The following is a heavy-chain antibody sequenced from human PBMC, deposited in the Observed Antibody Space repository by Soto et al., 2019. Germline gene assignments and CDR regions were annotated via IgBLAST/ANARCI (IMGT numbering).Heavy chain of an antibody. CDR2: IYYSGST. CDR1: GRSISSSSYY. V-gene: IGHV4-39*01. Sequence: QLQLQESGPGLVKPSEAPSLTCSVSGRSISSSSYYWGWIRQPPGKALQWIGSIYYSGSTNYNPSLNRQLTISIDKSKNQFALKLSSLTAAATAVYYCASREGLATISYYFDFWGQGTLVTVSS. J-gene: IGHJ4*02. D-gene: IGHD3-9*01. CDR3: ASREGLATISYYFDF.